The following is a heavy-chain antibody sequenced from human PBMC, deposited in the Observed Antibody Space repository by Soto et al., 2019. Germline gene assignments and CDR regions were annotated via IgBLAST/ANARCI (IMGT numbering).Heavy chain of an antibody. CDR3: ARDYGGNSGWFDP. Sequence: QVQLVQSGAEVKKPGASVKVSCKASGYTFTSYDLNWVRQATGQGLEWVGWMSPNNGHTGYAQKFQGRVTMTRDTXISTAYMELSSLTSEDTAVYYCARDYGGNSGWFDPWGQGTLVTVSS. D-gene: IGHD4-17*01. CDR1: GYTFTSYD. V-gene: IGHV1-8*01. CDR2: MSPNNGHT. J-gene: IGHJ5*02.